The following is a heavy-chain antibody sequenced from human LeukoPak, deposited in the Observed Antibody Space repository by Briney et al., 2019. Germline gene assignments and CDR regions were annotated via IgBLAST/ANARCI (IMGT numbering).Heavy chain of an antibody. Sequence: GGSLRLSCAVSGFTLSSYWIRSVRQAPGKGLEWVGNVKQDGSETYYVDAVKGRFTISRDNAKNSVDLQMNSLRAEDTAGYFCGYSYSYALDIWGQGTMVTVSS. D-gene: IGHD5-12*01. CDR1: GFTLSSYW. CDR3: GYSYSYALDI. J-gene: IGHJ3*02. CDR2: VKQDGSET. V-gene: IGHV3-7*05.